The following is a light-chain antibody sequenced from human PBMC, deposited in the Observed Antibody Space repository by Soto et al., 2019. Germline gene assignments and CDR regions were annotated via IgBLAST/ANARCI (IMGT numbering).Light chain of an antibody. V-gene: IGLV1-40*01. CDR2: GNI. Sequence: QAVVTQPPSVPGAPGQRVTISCTGSSSNIGAGYDVHWYQQLPGTAPKLLIYGNINRPSGVPDRFSGSKSGTSASLAITGLQAEDEADYYCQSYDSSLSVVVFGGGTKLTVL. CDR3: QSYDSSLSVVV. CDR1: SSNIGAGYD. J-gene: IGLJ2*01.